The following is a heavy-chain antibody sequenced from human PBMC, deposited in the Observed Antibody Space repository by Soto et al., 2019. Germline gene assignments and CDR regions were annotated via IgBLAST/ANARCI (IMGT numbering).Heavy chain of an antibody. V-gene: IGHV4-4*02. Sequence: SETLSLTCAVSGGSISSSNWWSWVRQPPGKGLEWIGEIYHSGSTNYNPSLKSRVTISVDKSKNQFSLKLSSVTAADTAVYYCARDGGDTAMVSNFDYWGQGTLVTVSS. D-gene: IGHD5-18*01. J-gene: IGHJ4*02. CDR2: IYHSGST. CDR3: ARDGGDTAMVSNFDY. CDR1: GGSISSSNW.